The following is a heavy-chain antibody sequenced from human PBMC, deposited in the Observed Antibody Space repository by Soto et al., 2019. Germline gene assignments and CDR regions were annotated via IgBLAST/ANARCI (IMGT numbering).Heavy chain of an antibody. CDR2: INPSGGST. J-gene: IGHJ4*02. CDR3: ATEPYDILTGYTL. CDR1: GYTFTSYY. V-gene: IGHV1-46*01. Sequence: GASVKVSCKASGYTFTSYYMHWVRQAPGQGLEWMGIINPSGGSTSYAQKFQGRVTMTRDTSTSTVYMELSSLRSEDTAVYYCATEPYDILTGYTLWGQGTLVTV. D-gene: IGHD3-9*01.